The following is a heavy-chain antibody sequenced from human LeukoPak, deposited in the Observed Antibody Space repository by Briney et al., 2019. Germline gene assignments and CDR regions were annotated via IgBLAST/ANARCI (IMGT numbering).Heavy chain of an antibody. CDR3: ARATGYMIEDYFDY. D-gene: IGHD3-22*01. CDR2: IYYSGST. CDR1: GGSISSYY. J-gene: IGHJ4*02. Sequence: SEILSLTCTVSGGSISSYYWSWIRQPPGKGLEWIGYIYYSGSTNYNPSLKSRVTISVDTSKNQFSLKLSSVTAADTAVYYCARATGYMIEDYFDYWGQGTLVTVSS. V-gene: IGHV4-59*01.